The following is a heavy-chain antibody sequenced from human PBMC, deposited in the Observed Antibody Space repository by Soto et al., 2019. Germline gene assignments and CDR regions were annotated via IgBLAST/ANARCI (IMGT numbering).Heavy chain of an antibody. D-gene: IGHD3-10*01. J-gene: IGHJ4*02. Sequence: QVQLQKSGPGLVRPSQTLSLTCTVSGGSLSSGTYWSWVRQPPGKGLEWIGYIYYGGNTYYNPSLKARVSMSFDTSKNQFFLEVNSVTAADTAVYYCATDFGSGSYYPDYWGRGTLVTVSS. CDR3: ATDFGSGSYYPDY. CDR1: GGSLSSGTY. V-gene: IGHV4-31*03. CDR2: IYYGGNT.